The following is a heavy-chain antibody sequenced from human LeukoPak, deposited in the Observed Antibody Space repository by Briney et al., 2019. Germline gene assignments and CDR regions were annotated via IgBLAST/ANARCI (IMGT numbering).Heavy chain of an antibody. Sequence: EATVKVSCKASGYTFTSYGISWVRQAPGKGLEWMGWISAYNGNTNYAQKLQGRVTMTTDTSTSTAYMELRSLRSDDTAVYYCVIVGGSGSYIDYWGQGTLVTVSS. J-gene: IGHJ4*02. V-gene: IGHV1-18*04. CDR3: VIVGGSGSYIDY. CDR1: GYTFTSYG. D-gene: IGHD3-10*01. CDR2: ISAYNGNT.